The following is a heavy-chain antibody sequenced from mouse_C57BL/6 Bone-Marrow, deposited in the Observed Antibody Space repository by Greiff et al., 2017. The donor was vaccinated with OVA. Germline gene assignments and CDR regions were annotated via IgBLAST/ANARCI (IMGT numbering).Heavy chain of an antibody. D-gene: IGHD2-3*01. Sequence: DVHLVESRGGLVQPGESLKLSCESNEYEFPSHDMSWVRKTPEKRLELVAAINSDGGSTYYTDTLARRFIISRDNTKKTLYLQRISLSSEDTALYYCARLIYDGYYFDYWGQGTTLTVSS. CDR3: ARLIYDGYYFDY. J-gene: IGHJ2*01. CDR2: INSDGGST. CDR1: EYEFPSHD. V-gene: IGHV5-2*01.